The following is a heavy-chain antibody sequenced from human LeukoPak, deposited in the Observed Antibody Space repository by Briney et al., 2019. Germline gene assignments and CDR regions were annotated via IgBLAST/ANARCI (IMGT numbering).Heavy chain of an antibody. D-gene: IGHD6-19*01. CDR3: AGPPQAGPFDY. Sequence: GGSLRLSCAASGFIFRNYWMTWVRQAPGKGLEWVANIKPDGSKTNYVDSLKGRFTISRDNAKDSLYLQMNSLRVEDTAVYYCAGPPQAGPFDYWGQGTLVTVSS. CDR2: IKPDGSKT. V-gene: IGHV3-7*01. CDR1: GFIFRNYW. J-gene: IGHJ4*02.